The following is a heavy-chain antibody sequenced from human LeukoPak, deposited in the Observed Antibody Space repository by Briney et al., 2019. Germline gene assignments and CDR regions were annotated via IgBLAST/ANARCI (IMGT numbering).Heavy chain of an antibody. CDR3: ARGSNSGYSIDY. V-gene: IGHV3-23*01. CDR2: ISGSGTNT. Sequence: PGESLRLSCAASGFTFSIYAMSWVRQAPGKGLEWVSSISGSGTNTYYADSVKGRFTISRDNSKNTLYLQMNSLRAEDTAVYFCARGSNSGYSIDYWGQGTLATVSS. CDR1: GFTFSIYA. J-gene: IGHJ4*02. D-gene: IGHD3-22*01.